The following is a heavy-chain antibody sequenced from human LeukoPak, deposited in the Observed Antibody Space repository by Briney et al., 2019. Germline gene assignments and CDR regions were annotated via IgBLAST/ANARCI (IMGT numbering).Heavy chain of an antibody. CDR2: ISYDANIGSNK. J-gene: IGHJ4*02. CDR3: ARDGGYDFWSGYYQDY. D-gene: IGHD3-3*01. V-gene: IGHV3-30-3*01. Sequence: GGSLRLSCATSGFTFSRYAMHWVRQAPGKGLEWVALISYDANIGSNKYYADSVKGRFTISRDNSKNTLYLQMNSLRAEDTAVYYCARDGGYDFWSGYYQDYWGQGTLVTISS. CDR1: GFTFSRYA.